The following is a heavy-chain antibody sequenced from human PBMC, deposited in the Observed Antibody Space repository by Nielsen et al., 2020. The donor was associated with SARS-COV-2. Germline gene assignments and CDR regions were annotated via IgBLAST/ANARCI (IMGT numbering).Heavy chain of an antibody. CDR2: ISYNGTGK. V-gene: IGHV3-30*18. D-gene: IGHD5-18*01. CDR3: AKSRRRGYIYGPLDS. J-gene: IGHJ4*02. Sequence: GSLRLSCATSGFIFSIYGMHWVRQAPGKGLESVAVISYNGTGKKYADSVKGRFTISSDGSKSTLYLQMNSLRAEDTAVYYCAKSRRRGYIYGPLDSWGQGTLVTVSS. CDR1: GFIFSIYG.